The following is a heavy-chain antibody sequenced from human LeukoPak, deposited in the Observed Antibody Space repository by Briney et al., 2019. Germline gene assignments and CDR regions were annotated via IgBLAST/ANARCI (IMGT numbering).Heavy chain of an antibody. V-gene: IGHV3-30*18. CDR2: ISYDGSNK. Sequence: GRSLRLSCAASGFTFSSYGMHWVRQAPGKGLEWVAVISYDGSNKYYADSVKGRFTISRDNSKNTLYLQMNSLRAEDTAVYYCAKDRSYSSGWYGNRFDPWGQGTLVTVSS. CDR3: AKDRSYSSGWYGNRFDP. D-gene: IGHD6-19*01. J-gene: IGHJ5*02. CDR1: GFTFSSYG.